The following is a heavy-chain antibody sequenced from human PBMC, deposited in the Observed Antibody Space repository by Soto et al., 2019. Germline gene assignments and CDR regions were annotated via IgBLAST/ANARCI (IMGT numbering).Heavy chain of an antibody. J-gene: IGHJ4*02. CDR2: IKSKTDAGTV. CDR3: TTVDYYDGIGYYSLDY. V-gene: IGHV3-15*01. Sequence: EVQLVESGGGLVERGGSLRLSCAASGFTFSKAWMSWVRQAPGKGLEWVGRIKSKTDAGTVDYAAPVKGSFTISRDDSTNMLFLQMNGLKTEDTAVYYCTTVDYYDGIGYYSLDYWGQGTLVTVSS. D-gene: IGHD3-22*01. CDR1: GFTFSKAW.